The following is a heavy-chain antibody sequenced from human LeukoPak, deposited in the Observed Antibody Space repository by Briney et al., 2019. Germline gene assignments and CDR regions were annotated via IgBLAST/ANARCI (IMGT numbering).Heavy chain of an antibody. CDR3: AKDGGKYYYDSSALPDY. CDR1: GFTVGSNY. Sequence: PGGSLRLSCAASGFTVGSNYMNWVRQAPGKGLEWVAFIRYDGSNKYYADSVKGRFTISRDNSKNTLYLQMNSLRAEDTAVYYCAKDGGKYYYDSSALPDYWGQGTLVTVSS. CDR2: IRYDGSNK. V-gene: IGHV3-30*02. J-gene: IGHJ4*02. D-gene: IGHD3-22*01.